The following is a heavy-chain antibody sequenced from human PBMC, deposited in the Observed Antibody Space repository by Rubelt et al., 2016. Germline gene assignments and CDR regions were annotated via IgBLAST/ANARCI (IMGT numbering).Heavy chain of an antibody. V-gene: IGHV3-7*01. CDR2: MKQDGTQK. D-gene: IGHD1-20*01. CDR1: GFTFRNYW. J-gene: IGHJ3*01. CDR3: ARDWYNWNDVDALEV. Sequence: EVQLVESGGGLVQPGGSLRLSCVASGFTFRNYWMTWVRQAPGKGPEWVASMKQDGTQKYFVDSVKARFTISRDNSENSLILQRKSLRVEDTGVYYCARDWYNWNDVDALEVWGPGTMVTVSS.